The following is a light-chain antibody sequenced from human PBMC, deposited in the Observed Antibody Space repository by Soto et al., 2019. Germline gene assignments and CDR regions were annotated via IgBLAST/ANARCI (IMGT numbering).Light chain of an antibody. CDR1: QSISDW. J-gene: IGKJ2*01. CDR2: KAS. Sequence: DIQMTQSPSTLSASVGDRVTITCRASQSISDWLAWYQQTPGKAPKLLIYKASSLQSGVPSRFSGSGSGTEFTLTISSLQPDDFATFYCQQYNSYPYTFGQRTKVDIK. CDR3: QQYNSYPYT. V-gene: IGKV1-5*03.